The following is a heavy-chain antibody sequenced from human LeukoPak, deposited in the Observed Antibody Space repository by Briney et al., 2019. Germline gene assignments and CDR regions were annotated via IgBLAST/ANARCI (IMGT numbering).Heavy chain of an antibody. J-gene: IGHJ6*04. CDR1: GFTFSSYS. CDR2: ISCSSSYI. Sequence: PGGSPRLSCAASGFTFSSYSMNWVRQATGKGLEWVSSISCSSSYIYYADSVEGRFTISRDNAKNSLYLQMNSLRAEDTAVYYCARAAMDVWGKGTTVTVSS. CDR3: ARAAMDV. V-gene: IGHV3-21*01.